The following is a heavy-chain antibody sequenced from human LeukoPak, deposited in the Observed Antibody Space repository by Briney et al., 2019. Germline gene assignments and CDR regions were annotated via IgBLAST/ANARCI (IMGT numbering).Heavy chain of an antibody. D-gene: IGHD3-22*01. CDR1: GYSFTSYW. CDR3: ARQGNYYDYNGYVDY. Sequence: GSSLKISCKGSGYSFTSYWLAWVRHMPGKGLEWMGIISPGVSATASTPSFRGQVTIADAHSISTAYLQWSSLKASDTAMYYCARQGNYYDYNGYVDYWGQGTLVAVSS. V-gene: IGHV5-51*01. CDR2: ISPGVSAT. J-gene: IGHJ4*02.